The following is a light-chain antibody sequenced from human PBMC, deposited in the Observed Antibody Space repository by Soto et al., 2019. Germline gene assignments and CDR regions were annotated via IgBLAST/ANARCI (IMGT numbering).Light chain of an antibody. Sequence: QSVLTQPASVSGSPGQSITISCTGTSSDVGSYNLVSWYQQHPGKAPKLIIYEGNKRPSGVSNRLSGFKSGNTASLTISGLQAEDEADYFCCSSAGSGSLVFGGGTKLTVL. CDR1: SSDVGSYNL. CDR2: EGN. J-gene: IGLJ2*01. V-gene: IGLV2-23*01. CDR3: CSSAGSGSLV.